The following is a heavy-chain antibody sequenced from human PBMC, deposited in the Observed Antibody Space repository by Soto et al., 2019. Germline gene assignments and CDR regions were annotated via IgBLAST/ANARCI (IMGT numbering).Heavy chain of an antibody. Sequence: QVQLVQSGGEVKKPGASVKVSCKTSGYTFTTYGISWVRQAPGQGLEWVGWFSAYSGKTHYAQKFQGKVTMTTDTSTNTAYLELRSLRSDDTDVYYCARDPYLGDNQYWGQGTLVTVSS. CDR1: GYTFTTYG. CDR2: FSAYSGKT. V-gene: IGHV1-18*01. D-gene: IGHD3-16*01. J-gene: IGHJ4*02. CDR3: ARDPYLGDNQY.